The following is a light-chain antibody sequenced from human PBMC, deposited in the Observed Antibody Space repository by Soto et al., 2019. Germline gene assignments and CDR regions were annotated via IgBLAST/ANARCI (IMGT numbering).Light chain of an antibody. CDR1: QSVTSNY. CDR3: QQYGSSPA. V-gene: IGKV3-20*01. J-gene: IGKJ5*01. CDR2: GAS. Sequence: IVLTQCPGTLSLSRGERASLCCRASQSVTSNYLAWYQQKPGQAPRPLIFGASIRATGLPDRFSGAGSGTDFTLTISRLEPEDFAVYYCQQYGSSPAFGQGTRLEIK.